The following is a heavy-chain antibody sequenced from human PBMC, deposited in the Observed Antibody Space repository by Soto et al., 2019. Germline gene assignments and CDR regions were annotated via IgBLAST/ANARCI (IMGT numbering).Heavy chain of an antibody. CDR3: ALRTGNWNPLAD. D-gene: IGHD1-1*01. J-gene: IGHJ4*02. CDR2: IVPMIGKV. Sequence: QVQLVQSGAEVEKPGSSVKVSCKVSGGTTSSYTIGWVRQDPGQGLQWMGNIVPMIGKVDYAQTFQDRVTLTADKSTRTAYMELSRLRSEDTAVYFCALRTGNWNPLADWGQGTLVTVSS. V-gene: IGHV1-69*02. CDR1: GGTTSSYT.